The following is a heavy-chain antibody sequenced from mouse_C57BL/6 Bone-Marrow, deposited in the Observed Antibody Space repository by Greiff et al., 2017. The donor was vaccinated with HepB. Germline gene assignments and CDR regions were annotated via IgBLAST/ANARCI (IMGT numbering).Heavy chain of an antibody. CDR3: TRETDTDYSNYDFAMDD. V-gene: IGHV5-9-1*02. Sequence: EVMLVESGEGLVKPGGSLKLSCAASGFTFSSYAMSWVSQTPEKRLEWVAYISSGGDYIYYADTVKGRFTISRDNARNTLYLQMSSLKSEDTAMYYYTRETDTDYSNYDFAMDDWGQGTSVTVAS. D-gene: IGHD2-5*01. CDR2: ISSGGDYI. J-gene: IGHJ4*01. CDR1: GFTFSSYA.